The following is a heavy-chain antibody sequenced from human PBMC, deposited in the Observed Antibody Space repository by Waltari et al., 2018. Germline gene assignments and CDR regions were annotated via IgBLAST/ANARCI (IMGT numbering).Heavy chain of an antibody. V-gene: IGHV3-30*18. Sequence: QVQLVESGGGVVQPGRSLRLSCAASGFTFSSYGMHWVRQAPGKGLEWVAVISYDGSNKYYADSVKGRFTISRDNSKNTLYLQMNSLRAEDTAVYYCAKDYDFWSGYPDYYYYGMDVWGQGTTVTVSS. CDR2: ISYDGSNK. D-gene: IGHD3-3*01. J-gene: IGHJ6*02. CDR3: AKDYDFWSGYPDYYYYGMDV. CDR1: GFTFSSYG.